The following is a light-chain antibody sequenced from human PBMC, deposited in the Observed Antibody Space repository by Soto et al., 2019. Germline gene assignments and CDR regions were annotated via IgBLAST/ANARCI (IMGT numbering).Light chain of an antibody. CDR3: CSYAGSYTYV. Sequence: QSVLTQPRSVSGSPGQSVTISCTGTSNDVGDYIYVSWYQQHPGKAPKLMIYDVTKRPSGIPERFSFSKSGNTDSLTISGLQAEDEADYYCCSYAGSYTYVFGTGTKVTVL. CDR2: DVT. J-gene: IGLJ1*01. CDR1: SNDVGDYIY. V-gene: IGLV2-11*01.